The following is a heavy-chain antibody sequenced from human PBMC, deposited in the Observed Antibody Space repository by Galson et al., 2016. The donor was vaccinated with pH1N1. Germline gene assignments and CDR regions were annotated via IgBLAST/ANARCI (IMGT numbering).Heavy chain of an antibody. CDR1: GFSFSSNW. D-gene: IGHD3-10*02. Sequence: SLRLSCAASGFSFSSNWMSWVRQAPGKGLEWVANIYPDGTKKNYVDSAKGRFTISRDNAKNSLYLQMNSPRAEDSAVYYCARDVRHGDFDYWGQGTLVTVSS. J-gene: IGHJ4*02. CDR2: IYPDGTKK. V-gene: IGHV3-7*01. CDR3: ARDVRHGDFDY.